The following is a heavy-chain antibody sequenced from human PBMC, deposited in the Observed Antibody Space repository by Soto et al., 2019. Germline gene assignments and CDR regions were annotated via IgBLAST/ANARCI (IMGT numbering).Heavy chain of an antibody. CDR3: ARHWACTSTTCYEEYFDY. Sequence: QVQLVQSAAEVKKPGASVKVSCEASGYTFTTFGITWVRQAPGQGLEWMGWISPYNGYTNYAQKLQGRVTMTTDTLTSTAYMELRSLRSDDTAVYYCARHWACTSTTCYEEYFDYWGQGTLVTVSS. D-gene: IGHD2-2*01. CDR1: GYTFTTFG. V-gene: IGHV1-18*01. J-gene: IGHJ4*02. CDR2: ISPYNGYT.